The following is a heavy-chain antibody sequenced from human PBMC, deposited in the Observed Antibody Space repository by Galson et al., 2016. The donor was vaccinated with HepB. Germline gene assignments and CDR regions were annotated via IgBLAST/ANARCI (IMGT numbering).Heavy chain of an antibody. V-gene: IGHV5-51*01. CDR1: TDTFANYW. CDR2: IWPPDSDA. J-gene: IGHJ6*02. CDR3: VRRNTATILKGVPAHTVYGLDV. D-gene: IGHD2-2*01. Sequence: QSGAEVTKPGESLRISCKGSTDTFANYWIAWVRQVPGKGLELMGIIWPPDSDARYNPSFQGQVTISADNSISTTFMEWSSLKASDTAMYFCVRRNTATILKGVPAHTVYGLDVWGQGTMVTVSS.